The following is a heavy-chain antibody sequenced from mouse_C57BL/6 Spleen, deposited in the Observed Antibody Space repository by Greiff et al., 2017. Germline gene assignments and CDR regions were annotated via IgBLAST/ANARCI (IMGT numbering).Heavy chain of an antibody. Sequence: VQLQQPGAELVMPGASVKLSCKASGYTFTSYWMHWVKQRPGQGLEWIGEIDPSDSYTNYNQKFKGKSTLTVDKSSSTAYMQLSSLTSEDSAVYYCARDSSGLYAMDYWGQGTSVTVSS. J-gene: IGHJ4*01. CDR2: IDPSDSYT. D-gene: IGHD3-2*02. V-gene: IGHV1-69*01. CDR3: ARDSSGLYAMDY. CDR1: GYTFTSYW.